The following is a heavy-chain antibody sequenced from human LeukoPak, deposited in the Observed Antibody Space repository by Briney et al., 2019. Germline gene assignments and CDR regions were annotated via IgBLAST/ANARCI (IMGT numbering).Heavy chain of an antibody. CDR1: GLIFRSYC. Sequence: GGSLRLSCAASGLIFRSYCLMWVRQAPGKGLEWVATINEDENEKFYVDAVKGRFTISRDNAKNSLYLQMNSLRAEDTALYYCAREWSGSSWYERYYYMDVWGKGTTVTVSS. CDR3: AREWSGSSWYERYYYMDV. D-gene: IGHD6-13*01. CDR2: INEDENEK. V-gene: IGHV3-7*03. J-gene: IGHJ6*03.